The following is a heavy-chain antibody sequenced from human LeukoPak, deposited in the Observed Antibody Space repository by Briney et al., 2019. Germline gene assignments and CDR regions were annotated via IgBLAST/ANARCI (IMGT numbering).Heavy chain of an antibody. CDR2: INPSSGGT. J-gene: IGHJ6*03. V-gene: IGHV1-2*02. CDR1: GYTFTGYY. CDR3: ARYSSSSSGYYYYMDV. Sequence: ASVKVSCKASGYTFTGYYMHWVRQAPGQGLEWMGWINPSSGGTNYAQKFQGRVTMTRDTSISTAYMELSRLRSDDTAVYYCARYSSSSSGYYYYMDVWGKGTTVTVSS. D-gene: IGHD6-6*01.